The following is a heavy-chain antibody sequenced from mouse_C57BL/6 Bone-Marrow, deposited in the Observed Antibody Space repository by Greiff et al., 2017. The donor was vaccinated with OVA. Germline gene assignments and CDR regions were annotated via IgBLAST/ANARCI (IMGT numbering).Heavy chain of an antibody. D-gene: IGHD1-1*01. CDR3: TREGGYYGSSYEFAY. CDR2: IHPNSGST. CDR1: GYTFTSYW. J-gene: IGHJ3*01. V-gene: IGHV1-64*01. Sequence: VQLQQPGAELVKPGASVKLSCKASGYTFTSYWMHWVKQRPGQGLVWIGMIHPNSGSTNYNEKFKSKATLTVDKSSSTAYMQLSSLTSEESAVYYCTREGGYYGSSYEFAYWGQGTLVTVSA.